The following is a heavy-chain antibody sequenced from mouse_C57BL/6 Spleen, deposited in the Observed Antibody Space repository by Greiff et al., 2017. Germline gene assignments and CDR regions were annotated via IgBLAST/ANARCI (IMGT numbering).Heavy chain of an antibody. CDR1: GYTFTDYE. D-gene: IGHD2-5*01. CDR2: IDPETGGT. CDR3: TRRDSNYPWFAY. J-gene: IGHJ3*01. V-gene: IGHV1-15*01. Sequence: QVQLKESGAELVRPGASVTLSCKASGYTFTDYEMHWVKQTPVHGLEWIGAIDPETGGTAYNQKFKGKAILTADKSSSTAYMELRSLTSEDSAVYYCTRRDSNYPWFAYWGQGTLVTVSA.